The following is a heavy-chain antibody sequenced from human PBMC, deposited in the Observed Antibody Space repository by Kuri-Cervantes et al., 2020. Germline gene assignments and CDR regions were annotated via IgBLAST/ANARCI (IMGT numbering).Heavy chain of an antibody. Sequence: ASVKVSCKVSGYTLTELSIHWVRQAPGKGLEWMGGFDPEDGETIYAQKFQGRVTMAEDTSTDTAYMELSSLRSEDTAVYYCARGLPRVTGSLHLITANYNWFDPWGQGTLVTVSS. CDR2: FDPEDGET. D-gene: IGHD1-14*01. V-gene: IGHV1-24*01. J-gene: IGHJ5*02. CDR3: ARGLPRVTGSLHLITANYNWFDP. CDR1: GYTLTELS.